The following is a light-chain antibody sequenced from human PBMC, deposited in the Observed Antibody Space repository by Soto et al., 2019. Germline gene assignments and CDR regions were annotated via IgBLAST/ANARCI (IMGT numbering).Light chain of an antibody. J-gene: IGKJ2*01. Sequence: EIVLTQSPGTLALSPGERATLSCRASQSVSSSYLAWYQQKPGQAPRLLIYGASSRATGIPDRFSGSGSGTAFALTISRLEPEDFPVYYCQKCGLSLPYTFGQGTKQEI. CDR1: QSVSSSY. V-gene: IGKV3-20*01. CDR2: GAS. CDR3: QKCGLSLPYT.